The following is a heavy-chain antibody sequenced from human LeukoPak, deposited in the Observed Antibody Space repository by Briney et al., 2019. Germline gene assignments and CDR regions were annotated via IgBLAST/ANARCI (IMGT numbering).Heavy chain of an antibody. CDR2: ISSSGSTI. Sequence: GGSLRLSCAASGFTFSSYEMNWVRQAPGKGLEWVSYISSSGSTIYYADSVKGRLTISRDNAKNSLYLQMNSLRAEDTAVYYCARDKRFLEWLIGNYYGMDVWGQGTTVTVSS. V-gene: IGHV3-48*03. D-gene: IGHD3-3*01. CDR1: GFTFSSYE. J-gene: IGHJ6*02. CDR3: ARDKRFLEWLIGNYYGMDV.